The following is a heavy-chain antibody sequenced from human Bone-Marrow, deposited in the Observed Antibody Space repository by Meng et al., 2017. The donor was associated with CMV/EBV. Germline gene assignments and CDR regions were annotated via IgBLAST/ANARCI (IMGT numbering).Heavy chain of an antibody. CDR2: IYSGGST. V-gene: IGHV3-53*01. CDR1: GFTVSNNY. CDR3: AREAYEYGYYGMDV. Sequence: GESLKISCAASGFTVSNNYMSWVRQAPGKGLEWVSIIYSGGSTYYADSVKGRFTISRDNSKNTVYLQMNSLRAEDTAVYYCAREAYEYGYYGMDVWGQGTTVIVSS. J-gene: IGHJ6*02. D-gene: IGHD5-12*01.